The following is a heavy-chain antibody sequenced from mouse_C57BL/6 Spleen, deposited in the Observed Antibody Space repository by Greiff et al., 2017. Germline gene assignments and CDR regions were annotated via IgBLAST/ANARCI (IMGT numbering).Heavy chain of an antibody. J-gene: IGHJ4*01. CDR1: GYTFTSYW. CDR3: ARRWCYYAMDY. V-gene: IGHV1-52*01. D-gene: IGHD1-1*02. Sequence: QVKLQQPGAELVRPGSSVKLSCKASGYTFTSYWMHWVKQRPIQGLEWIGNIDPSDSEHHYNQKFKDKAPLTVDQSSRTAYMQLSSLTSEASAFYSFARRWCYYAMDYWGQGTSVTVSS. CDR2: IDPSDSEH.